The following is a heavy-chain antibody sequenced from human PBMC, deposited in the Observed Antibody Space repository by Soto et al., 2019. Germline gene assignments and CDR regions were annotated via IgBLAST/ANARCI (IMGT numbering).Heavy chain of an antibody. Sequence: EVQLSESGGGLVQPGGSLRLSCVASGFTFNTFAISWVRQAPGKGLEWVSGIGGSGASTFYADSVKGRFTISRDNSKNTLYLQMNSLRDEDSAVYYCAKTIMGSFWAGDSWGQGCLVTVSS. D-gene: IGHD2-8*01. J-gene: IGHJ4*02. CDR2: IGGSGAST. V-gene: IGHV3-23*01. CDR1: GFTFNTFA. CDR3: AKTIMGSFWAGDS.